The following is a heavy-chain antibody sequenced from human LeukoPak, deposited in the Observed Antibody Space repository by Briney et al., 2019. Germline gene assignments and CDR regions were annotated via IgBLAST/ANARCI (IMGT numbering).Heavy chain of an antibody. D-gene: IGHD3-16*01. J-gene: IGHJ5*02. CDR3: ARSAYDYAPDP. CDR1: GYTFSSYD. Sequence: GASVKVSCKASGYTFSSYDISWVRQAPGQGLEWVGWISGYSGNTNYAQKVQGRVTMTTDTSTSTAYMELRSLRSDDTAVYYCARSAYDYAPDPWGQGTLVTVSS. V-gene: IGHV1-18*01. CDR2: ISGYSGNT.